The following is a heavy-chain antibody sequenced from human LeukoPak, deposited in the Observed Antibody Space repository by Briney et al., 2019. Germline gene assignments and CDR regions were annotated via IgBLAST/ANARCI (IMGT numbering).Heavy chain of an antibody. V-gene: IGHV3-21*01. Sequence: PGGSLRLSCAASGFTFSNAWMNWVRQAPGKGPEWVSSISSGGSFTYYADSVKGRFTISRDNAKTSIYLQLNNLRADDTAVYYCARDPGYRYNWEVLSWGQGTLVTVSS. CDR3: ARDPGYRYNWEVLS. D-gene: IGHD1-1*01. J-gene: IGHJ4*02. CDR2: ISSGGSFT. CDR1: GFTFSNAW.